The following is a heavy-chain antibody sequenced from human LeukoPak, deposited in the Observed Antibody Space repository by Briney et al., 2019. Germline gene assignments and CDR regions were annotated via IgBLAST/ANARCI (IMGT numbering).Heavy chain of an antibody. Sequence: SETLSLTCAVSGGSFSGYYWSWMRQPPGQGLEWIGEIIHSGSTTYNPSLKSRVTISVDTSKNQFSLKLSSVTAADTAVYYCARDTVLLWFGETDHYYYYDMDVWGKGTTVTVSS. CDR1: GGSFSGYY. CDR3: ARDTVLLWFGETDHYYYYDMDV. J-gene: IGHJ6*03. D-gene: IGHD3-10*01. V-gene: IGHV4-34*12. CDR2: IIHSGST.